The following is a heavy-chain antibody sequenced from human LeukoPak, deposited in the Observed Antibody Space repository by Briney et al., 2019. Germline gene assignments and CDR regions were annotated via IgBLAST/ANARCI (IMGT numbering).Heavy chain of an antibody. D-gene: IGHD5-12*01. CDR2: IYYSGST. CDR1: GGSISSYY. V-gene: IGHV4-59*08. CDR3: ARGGESGYDYLDY. Sequence: SETLSLTCTVSGGSISSYYWSWIRQPPGKGLEWIGYIYYSGSTTYNPSLKSRVTISVDTSKNQFSLKLSSVTAADTAVYYCARGGESGYDYLDYWGQGSLVIVSS. J-gene: IGHJ4*02.